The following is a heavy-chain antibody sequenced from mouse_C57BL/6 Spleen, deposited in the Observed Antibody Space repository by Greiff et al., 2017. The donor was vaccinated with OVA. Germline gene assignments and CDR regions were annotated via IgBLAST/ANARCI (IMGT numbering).Heavy chain of an antibody. CDR3: ALFYYDYDEAMDD. CDR1: GFNIKDYY. V-gene: IGHV14-2*01. J-gene: IGHJ4*01. D-gene: IGHD2-4*01. Sequence: VQLQQSGAELVKPGASVKLSCTASGFNIKDYYMHWVKQRTEQGLEWIGRIDPEDGETKYAPKFQGKATITADTSSTTAYLQLSSLTSEDTAVYYCALFYYDYDEAMDDWGQGTSVTVSS. CDR2: IDPEDGET.